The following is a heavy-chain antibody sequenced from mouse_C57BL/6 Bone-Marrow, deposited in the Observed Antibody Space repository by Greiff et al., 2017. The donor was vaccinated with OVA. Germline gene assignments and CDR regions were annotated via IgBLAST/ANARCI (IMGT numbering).Heavy chain of an antibody. CDR1: GYTFTDYE. J-gene: IGHJ3*01. D-gene: IGHD2-3*01. Sequence: QVQLQQSGAELVRPGASVTLSCKASGYTFTDYEMHWVKQTPVHGLEWIGAIDPETGGTAYNQKFKGKAILTADKSSSTAYMELRSLTSEDSAVYYCTIYVYSAWFAYWGQGTLVTVSA. CDR2: IDPETGGT. CDR3: TIYVYSAWFAY. V-gene: IGHV1-15*01.